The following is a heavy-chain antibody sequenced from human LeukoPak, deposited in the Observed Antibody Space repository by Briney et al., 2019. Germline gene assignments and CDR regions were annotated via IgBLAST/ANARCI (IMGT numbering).Heavy chain of an antibody. CDR2: ISYDGSDK. Sequence: GGSLRLSCAASGFTFSSYTMHWVRQAPGEGLEWVAVISYDGSDKYYADSVKGRFTISRDNSKNTLYLQMNTLRREDTAVYYCVRGASTSISGALKFWGQGTLVTVSS. D-gene: IGHD3-9*01. J-gene: IGHJ4*02. CDR1: GFTFSSYT. CDR3: VRGASTSISGALKF. V-gene: IGHV3-30-3*01.